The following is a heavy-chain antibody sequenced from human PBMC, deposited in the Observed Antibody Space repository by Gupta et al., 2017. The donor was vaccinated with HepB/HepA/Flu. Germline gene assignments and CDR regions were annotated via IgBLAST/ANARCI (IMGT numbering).Heavy chain of an antibody. V-gene: IGHV1-46*01. CDR2: INPIGDGT. CDR3: ARGRVPTTKSGWLDP. J-gene: IGHJ5*02. Sequence: VQLVQSGPEVKPPGASVKISCKASQDTFTSHYIHWVRQAPGQGLEWLGVINPIGDGTNYAQKFRGRVTLTRDTSTSSFYMEFTSLRSEDTAVYYCARGRVPTTKSGWLDPWGQGTLVTVSS. D-gene: IGHD1-26*01. CDR1: QDTFTSHY.